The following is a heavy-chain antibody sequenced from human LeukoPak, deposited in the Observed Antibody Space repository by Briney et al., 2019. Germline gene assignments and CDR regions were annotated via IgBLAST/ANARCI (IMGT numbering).Heavy chain of an antibody. D-gene: IGHD1-1*01. CDR1: GDSINSGGHY. V-gene: IGHV4-31*03. J-gene: IGHJ4*02. CDR3: ARRVGKYPTYFFDY. Sequence: SETLSLTCTVSGDSINSGGHYWSWIRQHPGKGLEWIGYIYHNGNTNVNPSLKSRIAMSVDTSKSEFSPKLSSVTAADTAVYYCARRVGKYPTYFFDYWGQGTLVTVSS. CDR2: IYHNGNT.